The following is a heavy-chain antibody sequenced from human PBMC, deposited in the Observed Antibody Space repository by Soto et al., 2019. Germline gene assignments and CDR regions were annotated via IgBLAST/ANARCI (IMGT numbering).Heavy chain of an antibody. CDR1: GFTFSHAL. CDR3: TIGLTIFVVVIDP. D-gene: IGHD3-3*01. J-gene: IGHJ5*02. V-gene: IGHV3-15*01. Sequence: GSLRLSCAASGFTFSHALMTWVRQAPGKGLEWVGRIKSKSDGATTDYAAPVRGRFIISRDDSKNTLYLQMNSLKTEDTAVYYCTIGLTIFVVVIDPRGQETLATVS. CDR2: IKSKSDGATT.